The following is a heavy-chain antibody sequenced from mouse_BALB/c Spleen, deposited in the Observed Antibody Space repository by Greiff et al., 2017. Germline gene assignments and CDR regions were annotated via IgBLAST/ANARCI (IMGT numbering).Heavy chain of an antibody. J-gene: IGHJ3*01. D-gene: IGHD1-1*01. CDR3: AREGYYYGSSWFAY. CDR1: GFTFSSFE. Sequence: EVMLVESGGGLVQPGGSRKLSCAASGFTFSSFEMHWVRQAPEKGLEWVAYISSGSSTIYCADTVKGRFTISRDNPKNTLFLQMTSLRSEDTAMYYCAREGYYYGSSWFAYWGQGTLVTVSA. CDR2: ISSGSSTI. V-gene: IGHV5-17*02.